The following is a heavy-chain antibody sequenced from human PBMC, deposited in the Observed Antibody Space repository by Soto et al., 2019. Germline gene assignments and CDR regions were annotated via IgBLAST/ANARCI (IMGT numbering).Heavy chain of an antibody. V-gene: IGHV1-69*01. CDR2: IIPIFVTA. D-gene: IGHD1-26*01. J-gene: IGHJ3*02. CDR3: ARESGGVGTTYAFDT. CDR1: GGTFSSYA. Sequence: QVQLVQSGAEVKKPGSSVKVSCKASGGTFSSYAISWVRQAPGQGLEWMGGIIPIFVTANYAQKFQGRVTITADESTRTAYMELSSLRSEDTAVYYCARESGGVGTTYAFDTWGQGTMVTVSS.